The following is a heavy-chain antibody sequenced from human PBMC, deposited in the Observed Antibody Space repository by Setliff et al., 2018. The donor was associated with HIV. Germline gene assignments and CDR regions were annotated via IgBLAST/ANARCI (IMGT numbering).Heavy chain of an antibody. CDR1: GVSISSGSYY. D-gene: IGHD4-17*01. J-gene: IGHJ5*02. CDR3: ARVGTTVTTRETYKWFDP. CDR2: IYTSGST. Sequence: SETLSLTCTVSGVSISSGSYYWSWIRQSAGKGLEWIGRIYTSGSTNDNPSLKSRITISVDTSNNQFSLRLSSVTAADTAVYYCARVGTTVTTRETYKWFDPWGQGTLVTVSS. V-gene: IGHV4-61*02.